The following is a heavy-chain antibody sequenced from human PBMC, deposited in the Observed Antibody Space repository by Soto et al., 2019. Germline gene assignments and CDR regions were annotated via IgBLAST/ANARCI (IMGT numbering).Heavy chain of an antibody. CDR2: ISYDGSNK. J-gene: IGHJ4*02. D-gene: IGHD6-13*01. V-gene: IGHV3-30-3*01. Sequence: GESLKISCAASGFTFSSYAMHWVRQAPGKGLEWVAVISYDGSNKYYADSVKGRFTISRDNSKNTLYLQMNSLRAEETAVYYCARERSARGIAAAGHPHYWGQGTLVTVSS. CDR1: GFTFSSYA. CDR3: ARERSARGIAAAGHPHY.